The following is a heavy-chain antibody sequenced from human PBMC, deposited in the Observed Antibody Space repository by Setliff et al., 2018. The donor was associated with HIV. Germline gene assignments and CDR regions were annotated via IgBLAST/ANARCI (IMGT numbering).Heavy chain of an antibody. CDR3: ARGLTVHDNFDI. Sequence: PSETLSLTCAVYGGSFSGYYWSWIRQPPGKGLEWIGEINHSGITNYNPSLKSRVTISVDTSKNRFSLKLSSVAAADTAVYYCARGLTVHDNFDIWGQGTMVTVSS. D-gene: IGHD3-22*01. J-gene: IGHJ3*02. CDR1: GGSFSGYY. V-gene: IGHV4-34*01. CDR2: INHSGIT.